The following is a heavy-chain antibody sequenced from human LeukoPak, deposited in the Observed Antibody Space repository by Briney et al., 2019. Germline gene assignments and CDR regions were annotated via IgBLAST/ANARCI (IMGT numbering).Heavy chain of an antibody. Sequence: PSETLSLTCAVSGGSISSSNWWSWVRQPPGKGLEWIGENYHSGSTNYNPSLKSRVTISVDTSKNQFSLKLSSVTAADTAVYYCARASGGCYYGSGSYYIFDYWGQGTLVTVSS. V-gene: IGHV4-4*02. CDR2: NYHSGST. D-gene: IGHD3-10*01. CDR3: ARASGGCYYGSGSYYIFDY. CDR1: GGSISSSNW. J-gene: IGHJ4*02.